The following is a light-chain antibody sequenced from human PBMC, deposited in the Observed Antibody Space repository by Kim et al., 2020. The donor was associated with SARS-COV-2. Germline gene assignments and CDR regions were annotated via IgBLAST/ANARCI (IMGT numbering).Light chain of an antibody. CDR3: QQYNNWPSLT. CDR1: QSVSGG. J-gene: IGKJ4*01. Sequence: VMTQSPATLSVSPGERATLSCRASQSVSGGLAWYQQKPGQAPSHLIYGASTRATGIPARFSGSGSGTEFTLTITSLQSEDVATYYCQQYNNWPSLTFGGGTKVYIK. V-gene: IGKV3-15*01. CDR2: GAS.